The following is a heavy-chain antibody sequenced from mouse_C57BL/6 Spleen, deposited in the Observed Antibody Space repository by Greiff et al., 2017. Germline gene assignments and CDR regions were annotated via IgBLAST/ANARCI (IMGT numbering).Heavy chain of an antibody. J-gene: IGHJ1*03. CDR3: AIWSFYGSSYDWYFDV. Sequence: VQLQQSGPELVKPGASVKIPCKASGYTFTDYNMDWVKQSHGKSLEWIGDINPNNGGTIYNQKFKGKATLTVAKSSSPAYMELRCLTSDDTAVYYCAIWSFYGSSYDWYFDVWGTGTTVTVSS. D-gene: IGHD1-1*01. CDR1: GYTFTDYN. V-gene: IGHV1-18*01. CDR2: INPNNGGT.